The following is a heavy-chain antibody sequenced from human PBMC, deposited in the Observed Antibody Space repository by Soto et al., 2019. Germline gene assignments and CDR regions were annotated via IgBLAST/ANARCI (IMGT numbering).Heavy chain of an antibody. CDR1: GGTFSSYT. CDR2: IIPILGIA. D-gene: IGHD2-2*01. CDR3: ARDLEGVVVVPAAIGSL. J-gene: IGHJ4*02. Sequence: GASVKVSCKASGGTFSSYTISWVRQAPGQGLEWMGRIIPILGIANYAQKFQGRVTITADKSTSTAYMELSSLRSEDTAVYYCARDLEGVVVVPAAIGSLWGQGTLVTVSS. V-gene: IGHV1-69*04.